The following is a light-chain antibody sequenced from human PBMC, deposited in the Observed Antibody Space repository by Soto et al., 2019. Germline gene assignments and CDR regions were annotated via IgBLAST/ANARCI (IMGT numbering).Light chain of an antibody. V-gene: IGKV3-15*01. Sequence: ETVITQSASHLSESLGERATLSCRASQSVSIHLAWYHQKPGQAPRLLIYDTSTRATGIPARFSGSGSGTEFTLTISSRQSEDFAVYYCQQYSNWSSITFGQGTRLEI. CDR1: QSVSIH. CDR3: QQYSNWSSIT. J-gene: IGKJ5*01. CDR2: DTS.